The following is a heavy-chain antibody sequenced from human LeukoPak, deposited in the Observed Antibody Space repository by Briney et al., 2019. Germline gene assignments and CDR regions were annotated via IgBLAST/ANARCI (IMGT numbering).Heavy chain of an antibody. Sequence: ASVKVSCKASGYTFTGYYMHWVRQAPGQGLEWMGWINPISGGTDYAQKFQGRVTLTTDASISTAYMEISRLRSDDTAVCFCASGYDWGAYWGQGTLVTVSS. J-gene: IGHJ4*02. D-gene: IGHD5-12*01. CDR2: INPISGGT. V-gene: IGHV1-2*02. CDR3: ASGYDWGAY. CDR1: GYTFTGYY.